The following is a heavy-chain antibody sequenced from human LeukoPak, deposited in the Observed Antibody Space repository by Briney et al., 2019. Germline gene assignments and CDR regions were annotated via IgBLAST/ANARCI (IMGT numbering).Heavy chain of an antibody. CDR1: GFTFSSYA. J-gene: IGHJ4*02. V-gene: IGHV3-23*01. CDR3: AKLRYDNRGYSRTHDY. Sequence: GGSLRLSCAASGFTFSSYAMSWVRQAPGKGLEWVSAISGSGGSTYYADSVKGRFTISRDNSKNTLYLQMNSLRAEDTAVYFCAKLRYDNRGYSRTHDYWGQGTLVTVSS. CDR2: ISGSGGST. D-gene: IGHD3-22*01.